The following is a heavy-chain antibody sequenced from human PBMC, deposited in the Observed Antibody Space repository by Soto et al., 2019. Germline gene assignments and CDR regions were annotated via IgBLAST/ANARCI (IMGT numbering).Heavy chain of an antibody. V-gene: IGHV1-69*13. CDR3: ARGARAVGYCSGGSCYAHNWFDP. D-gene: IGHD2-15*01. CDR2: IIPIFGTA. CDR1: GGSFRSYA. Sequence: GTSVKLSCEACGGSFRSYAISWVRQAPRQGLEWMGGIIPIFGTANYAQKFQGRVTITADESTSTAYMELSSLRSEDTAVYYCARGARAVGYCSGGSCYAHNWFDPWGQGTLVTVSS. J-gene: IGHJ5*02.